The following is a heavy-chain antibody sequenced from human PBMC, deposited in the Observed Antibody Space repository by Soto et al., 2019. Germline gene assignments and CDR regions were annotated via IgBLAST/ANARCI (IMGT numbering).Heavy chain of an antibody. D-gene: IGHD3-9*01. V-gene: IGHV3-30*18. CDR3: AKDNPYHDILTGYSGGSYYGMDV. CDR2: ISYDGSNK. J-gene: IGHJ6*02. CDR1: GFTFSSYG. Sequence: GGSLRLSCAASGFTFSSYGMHWVRQAPGKGLEWVAVISYDGSNKYYADSVKGRITISRDNSKNTLYLQMNSLRAEDTAVYYCAKDNPYHDILTGYSGGSYYGMDVWGQGTTVTVSS.